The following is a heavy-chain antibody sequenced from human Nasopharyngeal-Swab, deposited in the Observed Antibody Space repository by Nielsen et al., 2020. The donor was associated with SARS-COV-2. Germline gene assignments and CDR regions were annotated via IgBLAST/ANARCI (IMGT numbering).Heavy chain of an antibody. CDR3: ASGGSYFDY. Sequence: SETLSLTCAVYGGSFSGYYWSWIRQPPGKGLEWIGEINHSGSTNYNPSLKSRVTISVDTSKNQFSLKLSSVTAADMAVYYCASGGSYFDYWGQGTLVTVSS. D-gene: IGHD1-26*01. J-gene: IGHJ4*02. CDR1: GGSFSGYY. V-gene: IGHV4-34*01. CDR2: INHSGST.